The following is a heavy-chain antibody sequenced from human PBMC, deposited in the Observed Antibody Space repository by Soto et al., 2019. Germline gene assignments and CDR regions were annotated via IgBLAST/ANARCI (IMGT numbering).Heavy chain of an antibody. V-gene: IGHV3-23*01. CDR1: GFTFTTYA. D-gene: IGHD6-6*01. Sequence: EVQLLESGGGLVQPGGSLRLSCAASGFTFTTYAMSWVRQAPGKGLEWVSAISGSAGSTYYADSVKGRFTISRDNSKKTLSLQMNSLRAEDTAVYYCAKNWDTTFSSSSHWGQGNLVSVSS. J-gene: IGHJ4*02. CDR3: AKNWDTTFSSSSH. CDR2: ISGSAGST.